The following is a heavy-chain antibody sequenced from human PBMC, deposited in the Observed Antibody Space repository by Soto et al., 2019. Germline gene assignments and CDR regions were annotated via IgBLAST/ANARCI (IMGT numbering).Heavy chain of an antibody. V-gene: IGHV3-23*01. CDR2: ISGSGGST. CDR1: GFTFSSYA. D-gene: IGHD4-17*01. J-gene: IGHJ4*02. Sequence: GGSLRLSCAASGFTFSSYAMSWVRQAPGKGLEWVSAISGSGGSTYYADSVKGRFTISRDNSKNTLYLQMNSLRAEDTAVYYCAKDRDHDYVLHNFGYWGQGTLVTVSS. CDR3: AKDRDHDYVLHNFGY.